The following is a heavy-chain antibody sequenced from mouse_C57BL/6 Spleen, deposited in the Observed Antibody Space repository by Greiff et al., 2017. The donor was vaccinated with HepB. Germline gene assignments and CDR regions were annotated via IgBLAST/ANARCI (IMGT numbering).Heavy chain of an antibody. Sequence: VQLVESGAELARPGASVKLSCKASGYTFTSYGISWVKQRTGQGLEWIGEIYPRSGNTYYNEKFKGKATLTADKSSSTAYMELRSLTSEDSAVYFCARSSGRGGYFDYWGQGTTLTVSS. CDR3: ARSSGRGGYFDY. V-gene: IGHV1-81*01. CDR1: GYTFTSYG. CDR2: IYPRSGNT. J-gene: IGHJ2*01. D-gene: IGHD4-1*01.